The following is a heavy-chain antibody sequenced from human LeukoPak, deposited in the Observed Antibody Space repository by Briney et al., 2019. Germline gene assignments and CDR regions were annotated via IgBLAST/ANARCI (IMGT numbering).Heavy chain of an antibody. CDR3: ARLKDDRSGRSN. CDR1: GGFFSDYY. Sequence: PSETLSLTCAVYGGFFSDYYWSWVRQPPGKGLEWIGEINHSGTTNYNPSLKSRVTISVDTSKSQFSLELSSVTAADTAVYYCARLKDDRSGRSNWGQGSLVTVSS. V-gene: IGHV4-34*01. D-gene: IGHD3-22*01. CDR2: INHSGTT. J-gene: IGHJ4*02.